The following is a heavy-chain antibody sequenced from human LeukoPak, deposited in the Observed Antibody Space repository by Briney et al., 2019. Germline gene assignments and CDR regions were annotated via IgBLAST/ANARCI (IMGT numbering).Heavy chain of an antibody. CDR1: GFTFSDYY. Sequence: PGGSLRLSCAASGFTFSDYYMSWIRQAPGKGLEWVSYISSSGLTIYYADSVKGRFTISRDNAKNSLYLQMNSLRAEDTAVYYCARGPYSSGFNWFDPWGQGTLVTVSS. CDR2: ISSSGLTI. V-gene: IGHV3-11*04. CDR3: ARGPYSSGFNWFDP. D-gene: IGHD6-19*01. J-gene: IGHJ5*02.